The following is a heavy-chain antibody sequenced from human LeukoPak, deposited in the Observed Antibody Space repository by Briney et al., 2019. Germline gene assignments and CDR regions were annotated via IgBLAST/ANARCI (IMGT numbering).Heavy chain of an antibody. J-gene: IGHJ5*02. D-gene: IGHD3-10*01. Sequence: SVKVSCKASGYTFTSYGISWVRQAPGQGLEWMGWISAYNGNTNYAQKLQGRVTMTTDTSTSTAYMELRSLRSDDTAVYYCARDGFLPGSWSYYNHNWFDPWGQGTLVTVSS. CDR2: ISAYNGNT. CDR3: ARDGFLPGSWSYYNHNWFDP. V-gene: IGHV1-18*01. CDR1: GYTFTSYG.